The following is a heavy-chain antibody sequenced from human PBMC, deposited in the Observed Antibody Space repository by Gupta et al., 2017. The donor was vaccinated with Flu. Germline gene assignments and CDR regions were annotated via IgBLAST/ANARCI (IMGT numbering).Heavy chain of an antibody. V-gene: IGHV3-48*03. Sequence: VQLVESGGGLVEPGGSLRLSCAGSGVDFSDYEFSWFRLAPGKGLEWIAFINRNAITSYDEAMKGRFIISRGNAGNAVYLQLSSLRVDDTALYYCARGHWDSWGQGTLVTVSS. D-gene: IGHD3-10*01. CDR1: GVDFSDYE. CDR2: INRNAIT. CDR3: ARGHWDS. J-gene: IGHJ4*02.